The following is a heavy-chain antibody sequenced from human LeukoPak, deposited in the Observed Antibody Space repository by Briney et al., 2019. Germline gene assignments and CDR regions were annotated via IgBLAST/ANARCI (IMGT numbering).Heavy chain of an antibody. D-gene: IGHD3-9*01. CDR3: ARGPNLTGYAFDI. CDR1: GGSFSGYY. J-gene: IGHJ3*02. CDR2: INHSGST. V-gene: IGHV4-34*01. Sequence: KPSETLSLTCAVYGGSFSGYYWSWIRQPPGKGLEWIGEINHSGSTNYNPSLKSRVTISVDTSKNQFSLKLSSVTAVDTAVYYCARGPNLTGYAFDIWGQGTMVTVSS.